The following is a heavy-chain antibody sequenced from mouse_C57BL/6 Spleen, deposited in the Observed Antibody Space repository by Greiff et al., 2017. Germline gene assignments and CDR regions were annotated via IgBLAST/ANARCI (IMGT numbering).Heavy chain of an antibody. CDR3: ARSRTDPAYAMDY. Sequence: QIQLQQPGAELVKPGASVKMSCKASGYTFTSYWITWVKQRPGQGLEWIGDIYPGSGSTNYNEKFKSKATLTVDTSSSTAYMQLSSLTSEDSAVYYCARSRTDPAYAMDYWGQGTSVTVSS. CDR2: IYPGSGST. J-gene: IGHJ4*01. V-gene: IGHV1-55*01. D-gene: IGHD4-1*01. CDR1: GYTFTSYW.